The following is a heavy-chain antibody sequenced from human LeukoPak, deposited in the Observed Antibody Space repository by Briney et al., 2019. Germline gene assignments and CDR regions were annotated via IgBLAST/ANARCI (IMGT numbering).Heavy chain of an antibody. CDR1: GGSISSYF. Sequence: SETLSLTCSVSGGSISSYFLSWIRQPAGKGLEWIGRIHSGTTTYNPSLKSRVTMSLDTSKNQVSLTLRSVTAADTAVYYCARVGDFWSAFYLDYWGQGTLVTVSS. V-gene: IGHV4-4*07. D-gene: IGHD3-3*01. CDR2: IHSGTT. CDR3: ARVGDFWSAFYLDY. J-gene: IGHJ4*02.